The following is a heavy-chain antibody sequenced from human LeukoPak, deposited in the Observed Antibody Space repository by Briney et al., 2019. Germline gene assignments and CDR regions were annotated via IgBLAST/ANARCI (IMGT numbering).Heavy chain of an antibody. CDR1: GFTVSSNY. Sequence: GGSLRLSCAASGFTVSSNYMSWVRQAPGKGLEWVSVIYSGGSTYYADSVKGLFTIYRDNSKNTLYLQMNSLRAEDTAVYYRARTRSGYYYTRYYYGMDVWGQGTTVTVSS. V-gene: IGHV3-66*02. D-gene: IGHD3-22*01. J-gene: IGHJ6*01. CDR3: ARTRSGYYYTRYYYGMDV. CDR2: IYSGGST.